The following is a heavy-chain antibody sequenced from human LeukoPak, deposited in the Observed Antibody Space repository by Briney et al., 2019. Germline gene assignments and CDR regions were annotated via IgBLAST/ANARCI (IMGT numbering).Heavy chain of an antibody. J-gene: IGHJ4*02. CDR1: GFSFSSYW. Sequence: GGSLRLSCAASGFSFSSYWMHWVRQAPGKGLVWVSRITSDGSHTGYADSVKGRFTISRDNAKNTLYLQMTSLRDEDTAVYYCARDPHSANFWGQGTLVTVSS. CDR2: ITSDGSHT. CDR3: ARDPHSANF. D-gene: IGHD2-15*01. V-gene: IGHV3-74*01.